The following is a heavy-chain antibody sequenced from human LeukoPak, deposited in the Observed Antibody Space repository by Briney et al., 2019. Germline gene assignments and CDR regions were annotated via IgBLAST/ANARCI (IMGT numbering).Heavy chain of an antibody. D-gene: IGHD3-16*01. V-gene: IGHV3-48*01. Sequence: GGSLRLSCAASGFTFSGYAMSWVRQAPGKGLEWISYLSSDNYTIYYADSVKGRFIISRDNAKDSLYLQMNSLRAEDTAVYYCARVATDGGGFDPWGQGTLVTVSS. CDR2: LSSDNYTI. CDR3: ARVATDGGGFDP. J-gene: IGHJ5*02. CDR1: GFTFSGYA.